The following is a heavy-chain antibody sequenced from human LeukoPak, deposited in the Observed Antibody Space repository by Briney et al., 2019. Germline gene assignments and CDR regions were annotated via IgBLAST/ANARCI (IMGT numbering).Heavy chain of an antibody. CDR3: ARREGIIASADFFDY. D-gene: IGHD6-13*01. CDR2: SYYSGST. V-gene: IGHV4-39*01. Sequence: SETLSLTCTVSGGSISSSSYYWGWIRQPPGKGLEWIGTSYYSGSTYYNPSLKSRVTISVDTSKNLFSLKLSSVTAADTAVYYCARREGIIASADFFDYWGQGTLVTVSS. J-gene: IGHJ4*02. CDR1: GGSISSSSYY.